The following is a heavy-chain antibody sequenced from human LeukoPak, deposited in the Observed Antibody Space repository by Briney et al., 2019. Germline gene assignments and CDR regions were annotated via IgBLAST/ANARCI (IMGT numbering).Heavy chain of an antibody. CDR1: GFSFRSHG. Sequence: GRSLRLSCAASGFSFRSHGIHWVRQAPGKGLEWVAVIGSDGSNKYYADSVKGRFTISRDNSKNTLYLRMNSLRTEGTAMYFCAKEIYYDSSAFFDYWGQGTLVTVSS. J-gene: IGHJ4*02. CDR3: AKEIYYDSSAFFDY. D-gene: IGHD3-22*01. V-gene: IGHV3-30*18. CDR2: IGSDGSNK.